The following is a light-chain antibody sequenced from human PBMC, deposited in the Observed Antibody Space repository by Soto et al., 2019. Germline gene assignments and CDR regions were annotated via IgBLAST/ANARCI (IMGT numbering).Light chain of an antibody. CDR1: QSISSS. V-gene: IGKV1-5*03. CDR3: QQLNNYPRT. CDR2: RAS. J-gene: IGKJ1*01. Sequence: DIQMTQSPSTLSASVGDRVTITCRASQSISSSLAWYQQKPGKAPKLLIYRASNLQSGVPSRFSGSGSGTDFTLTISSLQPEDFATYYCQQLNNYPRTFGQGTKVDIK.